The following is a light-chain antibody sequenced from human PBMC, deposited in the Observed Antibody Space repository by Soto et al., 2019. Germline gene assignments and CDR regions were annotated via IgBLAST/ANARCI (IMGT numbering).Light chain of an antibody. J-gene: IGLJ2*01. Sequence: QSVLTQPPSASGTPGQRVTISCSGSSSNIGSNTVSWYQQLPGTAPKLLIYTNNQRPSGVPDRFSGSKSGTSASLAISGLQSADEAVYYCAAWDDRPPTVHLVFGGGTMLTVL. CDR1: SSNIGSNT. V-gene: IGLV1-44*01. CDR2: TNN. CDR3: AAWDDRPPTVHLV.